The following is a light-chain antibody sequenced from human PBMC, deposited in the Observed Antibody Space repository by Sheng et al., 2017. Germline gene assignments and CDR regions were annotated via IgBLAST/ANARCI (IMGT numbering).Light chain of an antibody. CDR1: QDISNY. Sequence: DIQMTQSPSSLSASVGDRVTITCQASQDISNYLNWYQQKPGKAPKLLIYDASNLETGVPSRFSGSGSGTDFTFTISSLQPEDIATYYCQQYDNLPPKLTFGRRD. J-gene: IGKJ4*01. CDR2: DAS. CDR3: QQYDNLPPKLT. V-gene: IGKV1-33*01.